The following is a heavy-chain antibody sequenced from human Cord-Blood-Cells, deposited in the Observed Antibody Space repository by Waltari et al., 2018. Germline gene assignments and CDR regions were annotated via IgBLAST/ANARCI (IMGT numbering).Heavy chain of an antibody. V-gene: IGHV4-30-4*08. J-gene: IGHJ4*02. Sequence: QVQLQESDPGLVKPSQTLSLTCTVSGGSISSGDYYWSWSRQPPGKGREWIGYIYYRGSSYYNPSLKSRVTISVDTSKNQFSLKLSSVTAADTAVYYCARAGCSSTSCYYAFDYWGQGTLVTVSS. CDR1: GGSISSGDYY. D-gene: IGHD2-2*01. CDR3: ARAGCSSTSCYYAFDY. CDR2: IYYRGSS.